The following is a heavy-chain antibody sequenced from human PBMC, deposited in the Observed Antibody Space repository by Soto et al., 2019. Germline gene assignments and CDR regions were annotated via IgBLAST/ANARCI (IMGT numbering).Heavy chain of an antibody. Sequence: GGSLRLSCAASGFTFSSYSMNWVRQAPGKGLEWVSSISSSSSYIYYADSVKGRFTISRDNAKNSLYLQMNSLRAEDTAVYYCARGSTGTTFYYFDYWGQGTLVTVSS. J-gene: IGHJ4*02. CDR3: ARGSTGTTFYYFDY. D-gene: IGHD1-7*01. CDR1: GFTFSSYS. V-gene: IGHV3-21*01. CDR2: ISSSSSYI.